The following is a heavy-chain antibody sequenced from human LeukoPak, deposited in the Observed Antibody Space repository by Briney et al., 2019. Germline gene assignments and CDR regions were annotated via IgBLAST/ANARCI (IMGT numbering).Heavy chain of an antibody. CDR2: ISGSGGST. CDR1: GFTFSSYA. D-gene: IGHD3-22*01. Sequence: GGSLRLSCAASGFTFSSYAMSWVRQAPGKGLEWVSAISGSGGSTYYADSVKGRFTISRDNSKNTLYLQMNSLRAEDTAVYYWAKDLGGDYYDSSPQNWFDPWGQGTLVTVSS. J-gene: IGHJ5*02. CDR3: AKDLGGDYYDSSPQNWFDP. V-gene: IGHV3-23*01.